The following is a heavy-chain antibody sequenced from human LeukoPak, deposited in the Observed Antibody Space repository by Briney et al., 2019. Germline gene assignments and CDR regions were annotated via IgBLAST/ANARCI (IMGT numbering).Heavy chain of an antibody. CDR2: INAGNGNT. CDR1: GGTFSSYT. Sequence: PGASVKVSCKASGGTFSSYTISWVRQAPGQRLEWMGWINAGNGNTKYSQKFQGRVTITRDTSASTAYMELSSLRSEDTAVYYCARVGLPSGVYWGQGTLVTVSS. D-gene: IGHD2-8*01. J-gene: IGHJ4*02. V-gene: IGHV1-3*01. CDR3: ARVGLPSGVY.